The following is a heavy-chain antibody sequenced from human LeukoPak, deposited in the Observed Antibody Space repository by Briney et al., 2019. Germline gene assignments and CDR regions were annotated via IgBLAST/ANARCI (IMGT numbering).Heavy chain of an antibody. V-gene: IGHV1-2*02. J-gene: IGHJ4*02. D-gene: IGHD1-26*01. Sequence: ASVKVSCKASGYTFTGYSMHWVRQAPGQGLEWMGWINPNSGATNYAQKFQGRVTMTRDTSISTACMELSRLRSDDTAVYYCATSGSYRIIDYWGQGTLVTVSS. CDR3: ATSGSYRIIDY. CDR2: INPNSGAT. CDR1: GYTFTGYS.